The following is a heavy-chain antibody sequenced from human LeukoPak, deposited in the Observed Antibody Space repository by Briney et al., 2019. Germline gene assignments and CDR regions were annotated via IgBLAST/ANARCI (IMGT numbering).Heavy chain of an antibody. CDR3: ARGEQLVRYYFDY. Sequence: ASVKVSCKASGGTFSSYAISWVRQAPGQGLEWMGWINPNSGGTNCAQKFQDRVTMTRDTSITTAYMELSRLRSDDTAVYYCARGEQLVRYYFDYWGQGTLVTVSS. CDR2: INPNSGGT. CDR1: GGTFSSYA. D-gene: IGHD6-13*01. V-gene: IGHV1-2*02. J-gene: IGHJ4*02.